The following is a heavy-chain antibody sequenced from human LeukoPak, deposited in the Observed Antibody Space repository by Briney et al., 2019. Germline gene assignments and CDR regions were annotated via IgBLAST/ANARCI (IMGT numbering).Heavy chain of an antibody. D-gene: IGHD1-1*01. CDR1: GYTFTGYY. CDR3: ARDPATQSWFDP. V-gene: IGHV1-2*02. J-gene: IGHJ5*02. Sequence: ASVKVSCKASGYTFTGYYMHWVRQAPGQGLEWMGWINPNSGGTNYAQKFQGRVTMTRDTSISTAYMELSRLRSNDTAVYYCARDPATQSWFDPWGQGTLVTVSS. CDR2: INPNSGGT.